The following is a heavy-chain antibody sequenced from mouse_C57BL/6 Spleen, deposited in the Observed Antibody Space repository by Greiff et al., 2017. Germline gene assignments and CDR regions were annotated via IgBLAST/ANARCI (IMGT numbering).Heavy chain of an antibody. CDR1: GYTFTSYW. CDR3: ARERIYDGYYVCFDY. Sequence: VQLQQPGAELVRPGSSVKLSCKASGYTFTSYWMHWVKQRPIQGLEWIGNIDPSDSETHYNQKFKDKATLTVDKSSSTAYMQLSSLTSEDSAVYYCARERIYDGYYVCFDYWGQGTTLTVSS. CDR2: IDPSDSET. D-gene: IGHD2-3*01. V-gene: IGHV1-52*01. J-gene: IGHJ2*01.